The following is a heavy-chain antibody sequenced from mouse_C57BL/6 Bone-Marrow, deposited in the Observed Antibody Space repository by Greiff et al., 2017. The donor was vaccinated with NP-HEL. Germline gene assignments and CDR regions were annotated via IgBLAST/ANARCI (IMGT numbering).Heavy chain of an antibody. J-gene: IGHJ4*01. CDR3: ARRRGFYAMDY. CDR1: GYTFTSYD. CDR2: IYPRDGST. Sequence: QVQLQQSGPELVKPGASVKLSCKASGYTFTSYDIHWVKQRPGQGLEWIGWIYPRDGSTKYNEKFKGKATLTVDTSSSTAYMELHSLTSEDSAVYFCARRRGFYAMDYWGQGTSVTVSS. D-gene: IGHD3-1*01. V-gene: IGHV1-85*01.